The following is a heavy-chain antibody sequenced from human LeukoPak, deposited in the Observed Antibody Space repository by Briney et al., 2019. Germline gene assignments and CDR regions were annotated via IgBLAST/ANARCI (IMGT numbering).Heavy chain of an antibody. J-gene: IGHJ4*02. CDR1: GFTFSRYY. D-gene: IGHD3-10*01. Sequence: GGSLRLSCAASGFTFSRYYMTWVRQAPGKGLEWVSGISPSGDITYYADSVKGRFTISRDNSKNTLHLEVISLTAEDTAVYYCAKDDAWIRFGEWSQGTLVTVSS. CDR2: ISPSGDIT. V-gene: IGHV3-23*01. CDR3: AKDDAWIRFGE.